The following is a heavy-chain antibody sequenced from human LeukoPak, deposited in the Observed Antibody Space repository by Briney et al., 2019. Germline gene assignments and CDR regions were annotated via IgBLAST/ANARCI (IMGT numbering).Heavy chain of an antibody. D-gene: IGHD4-17*01. CDR3: AKDLRVTITVTFFFEY. CDR1: GFTFSSYA. Sequence: GGSLRLSCAASGFTFSSYAMSWVRQAPGKGLEWVSAISGSGGSTYYADSVKGRFTIYRDNSKNTLYLQMNSLRAEDTAVYYCAKDLRVTITVTFFFEYWGQGTLVTVSS. CDR2: ISGSGGST. V-gene: IGHV3-23*01. J-gene: IGHJ4*02.